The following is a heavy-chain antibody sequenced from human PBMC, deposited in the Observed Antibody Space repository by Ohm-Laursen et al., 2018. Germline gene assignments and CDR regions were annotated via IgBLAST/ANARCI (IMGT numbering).Heavy chain of an antibody. CDR3: AVSEVRYSFTYLADF. J-gene: IGHJ4*02. CDR1: GDFINNYY. V-gene: IGHV4-4*07. Sequence: TLSLLCTVSGDFINNYYWRWIRQPAGKGREWSSRKYAAGSSNYNPSLNSRVTMSVDKSRIRFSLKLTSATAADTAVYYCAVSEVRYSFTYLADFWGQGTLVTVPS. D-gene: IGHD3-9*01. CDR2: KYAAGSS.